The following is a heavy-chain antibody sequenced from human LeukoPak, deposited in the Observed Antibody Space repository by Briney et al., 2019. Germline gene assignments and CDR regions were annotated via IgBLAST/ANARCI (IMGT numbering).Heavy chain of an antibody. CDR3: ARDVWFGDYRWFDP. CDR1: GFTFSSYW. Sequence: PGGSLRLSCAGSGFTFSSYWMHWVRQAPGKGLVWVSRISSDGSSTNYADSVKGRFTISRDNAKNTLYLQMSSLRAEDTAVYFCARDVWFGDYRWFDPWGQGTLVTVSS. D-gene: IGHD3-10*01. J-gene: IGHJ5*02. CDR2: ISSDGSST. V-gene: IGHV3-74*01.